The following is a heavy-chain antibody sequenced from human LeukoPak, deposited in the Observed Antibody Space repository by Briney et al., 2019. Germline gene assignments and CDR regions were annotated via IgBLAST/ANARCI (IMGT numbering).Heavy chain of an antibody. CDR3: ARLDYYDSSGHDNWFDP. CDR1: GYSFTSYW. D-gene: IGHD3-22*01. CDR2: IYPGDSDT. V-gene: IGHV5-51*01. Sequence: GESLKISCKGSGYSFTSYWIGWVRQMPGKGLEWMGIIYPGDSDTRYSPSFQGQVTISADKSISTAYLQWSSLKASDTAMYYCARLDYYDSSGHDNWFDPWGQGTLVTVSS. J-gene: IGHJ5*02.